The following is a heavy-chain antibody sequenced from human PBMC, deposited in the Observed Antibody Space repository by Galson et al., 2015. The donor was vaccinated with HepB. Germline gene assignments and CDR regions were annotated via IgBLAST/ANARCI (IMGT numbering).Heavy chain of an antibody. Sequence: SLRLSCAASGFTFTRYAMTWVRQAPEKGLEWVASVTSSGGKTYYTDSVKGRFTISRDNSKTILFLQLNSLRAEDTAVYYCAKDGIMVANNPYHFHYWGQGTLVTVSS. CDR1: GFTFTRYA. J-gene: IGHJ4*02. CDR3: AKDGIMVANNPYHFHY. CDR2: VTSSGGKT. D-gene: IGHD2-15*01. V-gene: IGHV3-23*01.